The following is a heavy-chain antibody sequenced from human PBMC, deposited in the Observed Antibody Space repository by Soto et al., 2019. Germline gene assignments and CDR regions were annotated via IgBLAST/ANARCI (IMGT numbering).Heavy chain of an antibody. CDR2: ISTGNGNT. V-gene: IGHV1-3*04. Sequence: QAQLVQSGAEVKKPGASVKVSCKASGYTFTYYAIYCVRQAPGQRLEWMGWISTGNGNTKYSQKFQGRVTINRDTSASTVYIELSSLRSDGTAVYYCARENIVSRVGASDIWGQGTVVTVSS. J-gene: IGHJ3*02. CDR3: ARENIVSRVGASDI. D-gene: IGHD5-12*01. CDR1: GYTFTYYA.